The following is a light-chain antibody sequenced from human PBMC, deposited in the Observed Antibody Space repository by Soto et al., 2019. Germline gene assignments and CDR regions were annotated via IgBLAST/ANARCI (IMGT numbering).Light chain of an antibody. CDR2: AAS. CDR3: QQYYSYPPT. V-gene: IGKV1-9*01. Sequence: DIELTRAPSVLAASVGDRVTITGRASQGISSYLAWYQQKPGKAPKLLIYAASTLQSGVPSRFSGSGSGTDFTLTISCLQSEDFATYYCQQYYSYPPTFGQGTKVDIK. J-gene: IGKJ1*01. CDR1: QGISSY.